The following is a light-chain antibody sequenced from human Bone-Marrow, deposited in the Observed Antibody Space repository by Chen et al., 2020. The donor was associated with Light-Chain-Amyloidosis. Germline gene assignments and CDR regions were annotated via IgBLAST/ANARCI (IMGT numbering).Light chain of an antibody. Sequence: EIVLTQSPGTLSLSSGEGANFSCRASQTISSNYLTWYQQKFGQAPRLLIYGSSSRATGIPDRFSGSGYGTDFTLTINKLEPDDFAMYYCQQYGTSPLAFGGGTKVEIK. CDR3: QQYGTSPLA. J-gene: IGKJ4*01. V-gene: IGKV3-20*01. CDR2: GSS. CDR1: QTISSNY.